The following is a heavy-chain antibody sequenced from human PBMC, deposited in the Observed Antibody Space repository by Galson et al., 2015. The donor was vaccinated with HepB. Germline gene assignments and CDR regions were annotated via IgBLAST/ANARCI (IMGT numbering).Heavy chain of an antibody. J-gene: IGHJ4*02. CDR1: GYTFATYW. D-gene: IGHD6-19*01. Sequence: QSEAEVKKSGESLKISCKGSGYTFATYWIGWVRQMPGKGLEWMGIMYPGDSDTIYSPSFQGQVTISADKSINTAYLQWSSLKASDTAIYYCARNSVAGWGGFDFWGQGTLVTVSS. CDR2: MYPGDSDT. V-gene: IGHV5-51*03. CDR3: ARNSVAGWGGFDF.